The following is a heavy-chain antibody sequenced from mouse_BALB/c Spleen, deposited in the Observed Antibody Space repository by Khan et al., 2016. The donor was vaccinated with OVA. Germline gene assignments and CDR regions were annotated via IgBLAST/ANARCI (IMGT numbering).Heavy chain of an antibody. Sequence: QLEESGGGLVQPGGSMKLSCVASGFTFSNYWMNWVRQSPEKGLEWVAEISLKSDDYVTHYAESVQGRFTISRDDSKSSVYLHMNNLSAEDTVIYYCWILLWGQGTTLTVSS. J-gene: IGHJ2*01. CDR2: ISLKSDDYVT. CDR1: GFTFSNYW. V-gene: IGHV6-6*02. CDR3: WILL.